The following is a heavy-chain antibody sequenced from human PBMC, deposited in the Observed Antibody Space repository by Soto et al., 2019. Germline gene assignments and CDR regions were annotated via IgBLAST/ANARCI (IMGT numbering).Heavy chain of an antibody. J-gene: IGHJ6*02. CDR1: GGTFSSYA. V-gene: IGHV1-69*13. Sequence: SVKVSCKASGGTFSSYAISWVRQAPGQGLEWMGGIIPIFGTANYAQKFQGRVTITADESTSTAYMELSSLRSEDTAGYYCASFFGVVPYYYYGMDVWGQGTTVTV. CDR2: IIPIFGTA. CDR3: ASFFGVVPYYYYGMDV. D-gene: IGHD3-3*01.